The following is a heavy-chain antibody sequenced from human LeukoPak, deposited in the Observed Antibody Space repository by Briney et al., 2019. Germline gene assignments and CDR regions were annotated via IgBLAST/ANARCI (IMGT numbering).Heavy chain of an antibody. CDR3: ARHVGFSNLYNWFDP. CDR1: GYSFTSYW. V-gene: IGHV5-51*01. CDR2: IYPGDSDT. D-gene: IGHD3-10*01. J-gene: IGHJ5*02. Sequence: GESLKISCKGSGYSFTSYWIGWVRQMPGKGLEWMGIIYPGDSDTRYSPPFQGQVTISADKSISTAYLQWSSLKASDTAMYYCARHVGFSNLYNWFDPWGQGTLVTVSS.